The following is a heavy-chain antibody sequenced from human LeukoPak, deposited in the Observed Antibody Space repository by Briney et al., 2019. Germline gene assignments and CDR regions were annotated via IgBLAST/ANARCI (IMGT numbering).Heavy chain of an antibody. Sequence: GGSLRLSCAASGFTFTSHSMNWVRQAPGKGLEWVSSITSSSSYIYYADSVRGRFTISRDNAKNSLYLQMNSLRAEDTAVYYCAKGGMFCGVDCYSGGWYDSWGQGTLVTVSS. CDR2: ITSSSSYI. D-gene: IGHD2-21*01. CDR1: GFTFTSHS. V-gene: IGHV3-21*01. CDR3: AKGGMFCGVDCYSGGWYDS. J-gene: IGHJ5*01.